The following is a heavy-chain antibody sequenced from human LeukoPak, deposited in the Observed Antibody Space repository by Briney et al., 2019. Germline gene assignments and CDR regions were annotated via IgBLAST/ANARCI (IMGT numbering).Heavy chain of an antibody. CDR2: IYYSGST. Sequence: SETLSLTCTVSGGSISSGGYYWSWIRQHPGKGLEWIGYIYYSGSTYYNPSLKSRVTISVDTSKNQFSLKLSSVTAADTAVYYCAKQGCSSNSCQTFYYYFGMDVWGQGTTVTVSS. J-gene: IGHJ6*02. V-gene: IGHV4-31*03. CDR3: AKQGCSSNSCQTFYYYFGMDV. CDR1: GGSISSGGYY. D-gene: IGHD2-2*01.